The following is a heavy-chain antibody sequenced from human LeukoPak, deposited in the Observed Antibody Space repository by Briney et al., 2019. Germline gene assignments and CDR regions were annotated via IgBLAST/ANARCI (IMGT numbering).Heavy chain of an antibody. Sequence: PGGSLKLSCAASGFTFSSHWMHWVRQVPGKGLVWVSRINGDGRRITYADSVKGRFTISRDNAKNTLFLQMGSLRAEDTALYYCARDRPDGRTSFDYWGLGTLVTVSS. CDR3: ARDRPDGRTSFDY. CDR1: GFTFSSHW. CDR2: INGDGRRI. V-gene: IGHV3-74*03. D-gene: IGHD1-14*01. J-gene: IGHJ4*02.